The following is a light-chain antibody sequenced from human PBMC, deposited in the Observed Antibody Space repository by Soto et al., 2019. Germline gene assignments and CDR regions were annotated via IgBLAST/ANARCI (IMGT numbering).Light chain of an antibody. J-gene: IGKJ4*01. Sequence: EIVLTQSPATLSLSPGERATLSCRATESLGWYLAWYQQKPGQSPRLLIYDASNRATGVPARLSGSGSGTDFTLTIDTLEPEDFAVYYCQQRGNWPPTFGGGTKVEI. CDR3: QQRGNWPPT. CDR2: DAS. V-gene: IGKV3-11*01. CDR1: ESLGWY.